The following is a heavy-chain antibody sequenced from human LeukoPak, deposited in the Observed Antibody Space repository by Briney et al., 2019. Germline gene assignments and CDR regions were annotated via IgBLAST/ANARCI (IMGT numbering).Heavy chain of an antibody. Sequence: GGSLRLSCAASGFTFSSYAMHWVRQAPGKGLEWVAVISYDGSNKYYADSVKSRFTISRDNSKNTLYLQMNSVRAENTAVYYCARGGGGQQLVVATLDYWGQGTLVTVSS. CDR1: GFTFSSYA. V-gene: IGHV3-30*04. CDR3: ARGGGGQQLVVATLDY. CDR2: ISYDGSNK. J-gene: IGHJ4*02. D-gene: IGHD6-13*01.